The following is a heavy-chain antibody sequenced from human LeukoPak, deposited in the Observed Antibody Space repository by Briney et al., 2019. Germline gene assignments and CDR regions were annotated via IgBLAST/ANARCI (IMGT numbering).Heavy chain of an antibody. Sequence: SETLSLTCAVSGGSISSGGYSWSWIRQPPGKGLEWIGYIYYSGSTYYNPSLKSRVTISVDTSKNQFSLKLSSVTAADTAVYYCARGGSYDILTGYYYYYMDVWGKGATVTVSS. J-gene: IGHJ6*03. D-gene: IGHD3-9*01. CDR3: ARGGSYDILTGYYYYYMDV. V-gene: IGHV4-30-4*07. CDR1: GGSISSGGYS. CDR2: IYYSGST.